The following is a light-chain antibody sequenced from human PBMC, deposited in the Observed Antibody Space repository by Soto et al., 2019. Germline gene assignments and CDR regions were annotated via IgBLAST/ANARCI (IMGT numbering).Light chain of an antibody. Sequence: QSALTQPASVSGSPGQSITISCAGTSSDVNFYKYVSWYQQYPGKAPKLIIYDVSNRPSGVSNRFSGSKSGNTASLTISGLQPEDEADYYCSSYTITNTKFGGGTKVTVL. CDR3: SSYTITNTK. CDR1: SSDVNFYKY. V-gene: IGLV2-14*01. CDR2: DVS. J-gene: IGLJ2*01.